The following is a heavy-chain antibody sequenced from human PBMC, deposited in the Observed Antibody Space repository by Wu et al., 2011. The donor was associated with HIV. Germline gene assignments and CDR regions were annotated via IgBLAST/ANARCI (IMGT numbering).Heavy chain of an antibody. CDR3: ASQSYTSSSSSWYLPPYYYYGMDV. CDR1: GGTFSGHA. Sequence: QVQLVQSGAEVKKPGSSVKVSCKASGGTFSGHAMSWVRQAPGQGLEWMGGMVPMFGRQDYAQKFRGRVKITVDKSQTTAYMELSSLRSEDTAVYYCASQSYTSSSSSWYLPPYYYYGMDVWGQGTTVTVSS. CDR2: MVPMFGRQ. D-gene: IGHD6-13*01. J-gene: IGHJ6*02. V-gene: IGHV1-69*14.